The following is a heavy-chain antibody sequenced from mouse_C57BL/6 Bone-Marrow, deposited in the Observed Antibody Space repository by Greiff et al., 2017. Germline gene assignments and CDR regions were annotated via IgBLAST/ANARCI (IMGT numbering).Heavy chain of an antibody. CDR2: IRNKANGYTT. CDR1: GFTFTDYY. V-gene: IGHV7-3*01. J-gene: IGHJ4*01. CDR3: ARYPIYYDYDGRLYYYAMDY. Sequence: EVQRVESGGGLVQPGGSLSLSCAASGFTFTDYYMSWVRQPPGKALEWLGFIRNKANGYTTEYSASVKGRFTISRDNSKSILYLQMNALRAEDSATYCCARYPIYYDYDGRLYYYAMDYWGQGTSVTVSS. D-gene: IGHD2-4*01.